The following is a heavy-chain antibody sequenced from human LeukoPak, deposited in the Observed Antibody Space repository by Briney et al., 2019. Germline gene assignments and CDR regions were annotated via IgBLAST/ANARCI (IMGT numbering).Heavy chain of an antibody. J-gene: IGHJ4*02. D-gene: IGHD6-19*01. CDR1: GGTFSSYA. Sequence: SVKVSCKASGGTFSSYAISWVRQAPGQGLEWMGGIIPIFGTANYAQKFQGRVTITADESTSTAYMELSSLRSEDTAVYYCARGKIAVAVEDYWGQGTLVTVSS. CDR3: ARGKIAVAVEDY. V-gene: IGHV1-69*13. CDR2: IIPIFGTA.